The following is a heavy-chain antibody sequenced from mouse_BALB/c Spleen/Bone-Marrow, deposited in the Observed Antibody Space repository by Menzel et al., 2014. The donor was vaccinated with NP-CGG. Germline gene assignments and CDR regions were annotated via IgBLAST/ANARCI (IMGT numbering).Heavy chain of an antibody. CDR1: GYPFTDYN. V-gene: IGHV1S29*02. Sequence: EVQRVESGPELVKPGASVKISCKASGYPFTDYNMHWVKQSHGKSLEWIGYIYPHTSDTGYNQKFRNKATLTVDISSSTACMVLRSLTSEDSAVYYCVRAPPITSVVTRDYWGQGATLTISS. J-gene: IGHJ2*01. CDR2: IYPHTSDT. CDR3: VRAPPITSVVTRDY. D-gene: IGHD1-1*01.